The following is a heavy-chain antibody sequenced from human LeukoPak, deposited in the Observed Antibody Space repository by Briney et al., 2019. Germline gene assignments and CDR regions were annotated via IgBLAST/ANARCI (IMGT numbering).Heavy chain of an antibody. D-gene: IGHD6-6*01. CDR2: IWYDGSNK. Sequence: GGSLRLSCAASGFTFSSYGAHWVRQAPGKGLEWVAVIWYDGSNKYYADSVKGRFTISRDNSKNTLYLQMNSLRAEDTAVYYCARESIAARPYYFDYWGQGTLVTVSS. V-gene: IGHV3-33*01. CDR3: ARESIAARPYYFDY. CDR1: GFTFSSYG. J-gene: IGHJ4*02.